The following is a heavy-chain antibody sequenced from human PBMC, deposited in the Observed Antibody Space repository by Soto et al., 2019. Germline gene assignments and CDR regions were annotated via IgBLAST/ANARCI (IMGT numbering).Heavy chain of an antibody. CDR2: IWYDGSNK. V-gene: IGHV3-33*01. CDR3: ARDGTGYYKYGIDY. Sequence: GGSLRLSCAASGFTFSSYGMHWVRQAPGKGLEWVAVIWYDGSNKYYADSVKGRFTISRDNSKNPLYLQMNSLRAEDTAVYYCARDGTGYYKYGIDYWGQGTLVTVSS. CDR1: GFTFSSYG. J-gene: IGHJ4*02. D-gene: IGHD3-9*01.